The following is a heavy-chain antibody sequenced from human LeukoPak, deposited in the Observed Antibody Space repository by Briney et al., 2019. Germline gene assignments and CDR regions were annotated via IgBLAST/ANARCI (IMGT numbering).Heavy chain of an antibody. CDR1: GYSISSGYY. V-gene: IGHV4-38-2*02. CDR2: IYHSGST. CDR3: ARVSQKLELDY. Sequence: SETLSLTCTVSGYSISSGYYWGWIRQPPGKGLEWIGSIYHSGSTYYNPSLKSRVTISVDTSKNQFSLKLSSVTAADTAVYYCARVSQKLELDYWGQGTLVTVSS. J-gene: IGHJ4*02. D-gene: IGHD1-1*01.